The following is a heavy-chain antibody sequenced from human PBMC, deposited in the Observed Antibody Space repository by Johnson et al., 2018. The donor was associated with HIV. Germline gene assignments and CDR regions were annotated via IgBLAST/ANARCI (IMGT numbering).Heavy chain of an antibody. D-gene: IGHD5-18*01. CDR1: GFSVSNDY. CDR2: ISYDGRNK. V-gene: IGHV3-30*14. Sequence: QMQLVESGGGLVQPGGSLRLSCVASGFSVSNDYMSRVRQAPGKGLAWVAVISYDGRNKYYADSVKGRFIISRDNSKSTLYLQMNSLRAEDTAVYYCARAYTYGAFDIWGQGTTVTISS. CDR3: ARAYTYGAFDI. J-gene: IGHJ3*02.